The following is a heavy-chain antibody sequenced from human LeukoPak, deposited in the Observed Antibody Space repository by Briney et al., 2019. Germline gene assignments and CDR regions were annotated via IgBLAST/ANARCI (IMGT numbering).Heavy chain of an antibody. CDR1: GFTFSNYY. Sequence: KPGGSLRLSCAASGFTFSNYYMSWVRQAPGKGLEWVSYISISGSYTKYADSVKGRFTISRDNAKNSLYLQMNSLRADGSGVYLRARDRGASGFYLGDCYYWGEGALLTVPS. D-gene: IGHD3-22*01. J-gene: IGHJ4*02. CDR3: ARDRGASGFYLGDCYY. V-gene: IGHV3-11*05. CDR2: ISISGSYT.